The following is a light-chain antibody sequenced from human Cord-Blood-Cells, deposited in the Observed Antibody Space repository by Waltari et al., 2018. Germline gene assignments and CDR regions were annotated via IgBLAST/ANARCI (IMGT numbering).Light chain of an antibody. Sequence: DIQMTQSPSPVSASVADRVTITCRASQGIRSWLAWYQQKPGKAPKLLIYAASSLQSGVPSRFSGSGSGTDFTLTISSLQPEDFATYYCQQANSFPITFGQGTRLEIK. CDR1: QGIRSW. CDR2: AAS. V-gene: IGKV1-12*01. CDR3: QQANSFPIT. J-gene: IGKJ5*01.